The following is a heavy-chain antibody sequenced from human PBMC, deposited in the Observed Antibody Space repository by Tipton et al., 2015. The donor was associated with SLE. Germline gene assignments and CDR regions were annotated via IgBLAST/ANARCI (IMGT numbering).Heavy chain of an antibody. CDR3: ARFRGSASDSYYPDY. D-gene: IGHD3-10*01. CDR1: GYSVSGGYY. J-gene: IGHJ4*02. Sequence: TLSLTCTVSGYSVSGGYYWGWIRQPPGRGLGYIGNVYHSGDNYNPSLKSRVTVSLDTSRNQFSLRLTSVTAADTAVYYCARFRGSASDSYYPDYWGQGTLVTVSS. CDR2: VYHSGD. V-gene: IGHV4-38-2*02.